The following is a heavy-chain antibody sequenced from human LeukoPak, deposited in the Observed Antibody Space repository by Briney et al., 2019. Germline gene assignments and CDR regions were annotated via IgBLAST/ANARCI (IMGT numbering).Heavy chain of an antibody. CDR1: GFTFNTYG. V-gene: IGHV3-23*01. J-gene: IGHJ5*02. CDR2: ITGNGRNT. Sequence: GGSLRLSCAASGFTFNTYGMTWVRQAPGKGLEWVSAITGNGRNTFYADSVKGRFTISRDNSKNTLYLQMNSLRAEDAAVYYCARDFRSDFPNWFDPWGQGTLVTVSS. D-gene: IGHD3-3*01. CDR3: ARDFRSDFPNWFDP.